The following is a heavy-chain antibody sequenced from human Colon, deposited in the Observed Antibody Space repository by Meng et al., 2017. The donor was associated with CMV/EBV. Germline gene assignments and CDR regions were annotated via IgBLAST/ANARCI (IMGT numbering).Heavy chain of an antibody. Sequence: GESLKISCAASGFTFSNSDMNWVRQAPGKGLEWVANIKEDGSEQFYADSVKGRFTISRDNAKNSLYLQMNSLRAGDTALYYCGKNRVESWGQGTLVTVSS. CDR1: GFTFSNSD. V-gene: IGHV3-7*01. J-gene: IGHJ4*02. CDR2: IKEDGSEQ. CDR3: GKNRVES. D-gene: IGHD3-10*01.